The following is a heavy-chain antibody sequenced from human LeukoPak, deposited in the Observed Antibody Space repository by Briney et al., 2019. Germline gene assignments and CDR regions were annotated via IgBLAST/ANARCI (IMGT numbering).Heavy chain of an antibody. J-gene: IGHJ4*02. CDR1: GYTFTIYD. Sequence: ASVKVSCKASGYTFTIYDINWVRQVTGQGLEWMGWMNPNSGNTGYAQKFQGRVTMTRNTSISTAYMELSSLRSGDTAVYYCARRSFDYFDYWGQGTLVTVSS. CDR2: MNPNSGNT. CDR3: ARRSFDYFDY. D-gene: IGHD1-26*01. V-gene: IGHV1-8*01.